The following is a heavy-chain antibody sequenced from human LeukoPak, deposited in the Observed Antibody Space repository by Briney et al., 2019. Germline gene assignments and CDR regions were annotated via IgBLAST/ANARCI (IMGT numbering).Heavy chain of an antibody. D-gene: IGHD6-19*01. J-gene: IGHJ4*02. CDR3: ARSRHGGWDSFDS. V-gene: IGHV3-48*03. CDR2: ISSSGSTI. Sequence: PGGSLRLSCAVSGFTFSSYEMNWVRQAPGRGLEWVSHISSSGSTIYYADSVKGRFTISRDNAKNSLYLQMNSLRAEDTAVYYCARSRHGGWDSFDSWGQGTLVTVSS. CDR1: GFTFSSYE.